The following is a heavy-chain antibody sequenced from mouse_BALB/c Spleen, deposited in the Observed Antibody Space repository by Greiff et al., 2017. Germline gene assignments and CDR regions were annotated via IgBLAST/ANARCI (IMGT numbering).Heavy chain of an antibody. CDR2: ILPGSGST. CDR1: GYTFTSYW. CDR3: ARATMITTVAY. V-gene: IGHV1-9*01. J-gene: IGHJ3*01. Sequence: VQLVESGAELVKPGASVKISCKATGYTFTSYWIEWVKQSPGHGLEWIGEILPGSGSTNYNEKFKGKATFTADTSSNTAYMQLSSLTSEDSAVYYGARATMITTVAYWGQGTLVTVSA. D-gene: IGHD2-4*01.